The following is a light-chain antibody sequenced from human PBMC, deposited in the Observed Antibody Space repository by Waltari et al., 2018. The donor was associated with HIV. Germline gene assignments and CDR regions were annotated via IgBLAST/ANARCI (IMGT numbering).Light chain of an antibody. J-gene: IGLJ1*01. CDR1: ISDIGSNF. Sequence: QSSLTQPDPVSGSPGQSITISCPGAISDIGSNFVSWYQHQPGKVPILIIEEVSNRPSGISNRVSCSKSVSTASLSISWLQAEDEADYYCSSYTSSSSYVFVTGTRVTVL. CDR2: EVS. V-gene: IGLV2-14*01. CDR3: SSYTSSSSYV.